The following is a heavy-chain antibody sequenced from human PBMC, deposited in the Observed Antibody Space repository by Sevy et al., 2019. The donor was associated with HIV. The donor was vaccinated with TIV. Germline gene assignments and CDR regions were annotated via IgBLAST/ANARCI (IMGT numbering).Heavy chain of an antibody. CDR3: ARGIQLWYPDY. Sequence: GGSLRLSCAASGFTVGSNYMSWVRQAPGKGLEWVSVIHNDGSTYYADSVKGRFTISRDNSKNTLYIQMNSLRAEDTAVYYCARGIQLWYPDYWGQGTLVTVSS. V-gene: IGHV3-53*01. D-gene: IGHD5-18*01. J-gene: IGHJ4*02. CDR1: GFTVGSNY. CDR2: IHNDGST.